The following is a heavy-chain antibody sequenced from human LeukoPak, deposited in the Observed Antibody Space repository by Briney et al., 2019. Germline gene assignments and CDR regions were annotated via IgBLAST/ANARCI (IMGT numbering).Heavy chain of an antibody. CDR2: IYYSGST. V-gene: IGHV4-59*01. J-gene: IGHJ6*02. Sequence: SETLSLTCTVSGGSISSYYWRWIRQPPGKGLEWIGYIYYSGSTNYNPSLKSRVTISVDTSKNQFSLKLSSVTAADTAVYYCARDPGGYSYGDYYYYGMDVWGQGTTVTVSS. CDR1: GGSISSYY. D-gene: IGHD5-18*01. CDR3: ARDPGGYSYGDYYYYGMDV.